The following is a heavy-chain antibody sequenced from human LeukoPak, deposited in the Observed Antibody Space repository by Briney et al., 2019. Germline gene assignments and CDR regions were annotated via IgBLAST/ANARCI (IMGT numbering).Heavy chain of an antibody. CDR2: IYYSGST. CDR3: AGHMSEVYYFDY. Sequence: SETLSLTCPVSGDSLSSYYCCWLRQPPAKGLEWIGFIYYSGSTNHNPSLSRRGSISVDTSKYQFSLKLSSVTAADTAVDYCAGHMSEVYYFDYWGQGTLVTVSS. V-gene: IGHV4-59*08. CDR1: GDSLSSYY. D-gene: IGHD2-8*01. J-gene: IGHJ4*02.